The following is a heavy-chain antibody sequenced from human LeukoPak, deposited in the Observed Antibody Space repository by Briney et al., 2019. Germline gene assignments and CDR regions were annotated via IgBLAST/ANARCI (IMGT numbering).Heavy chain of an antibody. CDR1: GFTFSSYS. CDR2: ISSSSSYI. Sequence: GGSLRLSCAASGFTFSSYSMNWVRQAPGKGMEWVSSISSSSSYIYYADSVKGRFTISRDNAKNSLYLQMNSLRAEDTAVYYCARAVGAATDYWGQGTLVTVSS. CDR3: ARAVGAATDY. J-gene: IGHJ4*02. D-gene: IGHD1-26*01. V-gene: IGHV3-21*01.